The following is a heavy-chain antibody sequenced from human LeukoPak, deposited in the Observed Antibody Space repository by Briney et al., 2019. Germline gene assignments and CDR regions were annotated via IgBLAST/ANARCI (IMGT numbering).Heavy chain of an antibody. CDR2: GST. D-gene: IGHD2-2*01. V-gene: IGHV4-34*13. Sequence: GSTNYNPSLKSRVTISVDTSKNQFSLKLSSVTAADTAVYYCARSVVGDIVVVPAARSAFDIWGQGTMVTVSS. J-gene: IGHJ3*02. CDR3: ARSVVGDIVVVPAARSAFDI.